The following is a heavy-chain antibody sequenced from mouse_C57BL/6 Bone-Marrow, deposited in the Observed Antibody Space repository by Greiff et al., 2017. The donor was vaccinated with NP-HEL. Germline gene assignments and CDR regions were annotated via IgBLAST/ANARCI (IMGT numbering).Heavy chain of an antibody. CDR3: ATYYAMDY. CDR1: GYTFTSYW. Sequence: QVQLKESGAELVKPGASVKLSCKASGYTFTSYWMHWVKQRPGQGLEWIGMIHPKSGSTKYNEKFKSKATLTVDKSSSTAYMQLSSLTSEDAAVYYCATYYAMDYWGQGTSVTVSS. CDR2: IHPKSGST. J-gene: IGHJ4*01. V-gene: IGHV1-64*01.